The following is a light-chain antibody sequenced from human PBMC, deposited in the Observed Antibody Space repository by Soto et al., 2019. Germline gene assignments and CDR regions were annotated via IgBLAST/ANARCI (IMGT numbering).Light chain of an antibody. J-gene: IGKJ3*01. Sequence: DIQMTQSPTSLSASVGDRVTITCRASQGIRNFVAWYQQKPGKPPKLLNYTASTLQSGGPSRFSGSGSGTHFTLTINSLQPEDVATYSCQKYSSVPVFGPGTKVEI. CDR1: QGIRNF. CDR2: TAS. V-gene: IGKV1-27*01. CDR3: QKYSSVPV.